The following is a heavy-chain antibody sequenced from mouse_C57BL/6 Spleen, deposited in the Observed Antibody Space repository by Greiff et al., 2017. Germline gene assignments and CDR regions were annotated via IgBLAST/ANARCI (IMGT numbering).Heavy chain of an antibody. CDR1: GYTFTSYW. J-gene: IGHJ2*01. Sequence: VQLQQPGAELVRPGSSVKLSCKASGYTFTSYWMHWVKQRPIQGLEWIGNIDPSDSETHYNQKFKDKATLTVDKSSSTAYMQLSSLTSEDSAVYYCASSIYYGNYFDYWGQGTTLTVSS. CDR3: ASSIYYGNYFDY. D-gene: IGHD2-1*01. CDR2: IDPSDSET. V-gene: IGHV1-52*01.